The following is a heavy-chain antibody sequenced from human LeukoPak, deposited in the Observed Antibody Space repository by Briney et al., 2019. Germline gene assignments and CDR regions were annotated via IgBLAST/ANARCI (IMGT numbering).Heavy chain of an antibody. D-gene: IGHD3-9*01. Sequence: GGSLRLSCAASGFTFSNYWMNWVRQTPGKGLEWVSAISGRSDNTYYADSVKGRFTLSRDSSKNTLYLQMNSLRADDTAVYYCAKWGDYDVLTGYYVSDFWGQGTLVTVSS. CDR2: ISGRSDNT. V-gene: IGHV3-23*01. CDR1: GFTFSNYW. CDR3: AKWGDYDVLTGYYVSDF. J-gene: IGHJ4*02.